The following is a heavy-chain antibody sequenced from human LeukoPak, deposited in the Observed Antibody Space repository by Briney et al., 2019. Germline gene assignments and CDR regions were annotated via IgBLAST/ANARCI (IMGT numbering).Heavy chain of an antibody. D-gene: IGHD1-1*01. CDR1: GGSISSSSYY. Sequence: KPSETLSLTCTVSGGSISSSSYYWGWIRQPPGKGLEWIGSIYYSGSTYYNPSLKSRVSISVDTSKNLFSLKLSSVSAADKAVYYCASTLYNWNDGGLVYFDYWGQGTLVTVSS. CDR2: IYYSGST. V-gene: IGHV4-39*01. CDR3: ASTLYNWNDGGLVYFDY. J-gene: IGHJ4*02.